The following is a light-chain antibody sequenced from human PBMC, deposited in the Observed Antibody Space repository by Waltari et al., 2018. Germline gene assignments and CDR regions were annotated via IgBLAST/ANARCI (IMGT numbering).Light chain of an antibody. CDR2: RNN. Sequence: QSLLTQSPSTSGTPGQRVTISCSGSSSHIGTNSVSWYQQPPGTAPKLLITRNNQRPAGVPDRFSGSKSGTSASLAISGLRSEDEAVYYCAACDDSLSAVVFGGGTRLTVL. CDR3: AACDDSLSAVV. V-gene: IGLV1-47*01. J-gene: IGLJ2*01. CDR1: SSHIGTNS.